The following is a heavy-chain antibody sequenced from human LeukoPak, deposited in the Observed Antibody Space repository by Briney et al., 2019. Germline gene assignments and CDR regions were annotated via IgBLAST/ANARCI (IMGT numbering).Heavy chain of an antibody. D-gene: IGHD2-8*01. CDR1: GDTFSSYA. V-gene: IGHV1-69*13. Sequence: SVKVSCKASGDTFSSYAISWVRQAPGQGLEWMGGIIPIFGTANYAQKFQGRVTITADESTSTAYMELSSLRSEDTAVYYCARDYCTNGVCQAAYYYYMDVWGKGTTVTVSS. J-gene: IGHJ6*03. CDR3: ARDYCTNGVCQAAYYYYMDV. CDR2: IIPIFGTA.